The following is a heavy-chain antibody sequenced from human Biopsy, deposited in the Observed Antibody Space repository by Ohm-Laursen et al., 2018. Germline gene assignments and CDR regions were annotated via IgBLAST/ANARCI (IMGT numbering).Heavy chain of an antibody. D-gene: IGHD3-22*01. CDR3: VRGVDYYDPYHYYALDV. V-gene: IGHV4-34*01. CDR1: GFSFSSYG. Sequence: LSCAASGFSFSSYGMHWVRQAPGKGLEWIGEINHGGRTNYNPSLKSRVTISVDTSKNQFSLKVRSVTAADTAVYYCVRGVDYYDPYHYYALDVWGQGTTVTVSS. J-gene: IGHJ6*02. CDR2: INHGGRT.